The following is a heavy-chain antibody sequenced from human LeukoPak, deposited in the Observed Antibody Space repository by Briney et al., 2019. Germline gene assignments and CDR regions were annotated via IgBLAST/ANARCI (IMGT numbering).Heavy chain of an antibody. Sequence: KPSQTLSLTCAVSGGSISSGGYSWSWIRQPPGKGLEWIGYIYHSGSTYYNTSLKSRVTISVDRSKNQFSLKLSSVTAADTAVYYCARAGSDGYFDYWGQGTLVTVSS. CDR2: IYHSGST. CDR3: ARAGSDGYFDY. D-gene: IGHD3-10*01. J-gene: IGHJ4*02. V-gene: IGHV4-30-2*01. CDR1: GGSISSGGYS.